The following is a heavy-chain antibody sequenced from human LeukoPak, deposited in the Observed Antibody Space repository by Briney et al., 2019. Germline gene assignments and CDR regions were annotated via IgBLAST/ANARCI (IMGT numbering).Heavy chain of an antibody. Sequence: GGSLRLSCAASGFTFSSYEMNWVRQAPGKGLEWVSYISSSGSTIYYADSVKGRLTISRDNAKNSLYLQMNSLRAEDTAVYYCARAPDYYGSGSYLDYWGQGTLVTVSS. V-gene: IGHV3-48*03. CDR3: ARAPDYYGSGSYLDY. D-gene: IGHD3-10*01. J-gene: IGHJ4*02. CDR2: ISSSGSTI. CDR1: GFTFSSYE.